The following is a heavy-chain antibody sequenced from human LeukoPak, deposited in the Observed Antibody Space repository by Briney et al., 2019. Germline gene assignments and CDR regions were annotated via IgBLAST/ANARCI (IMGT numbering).Heavy chain of an antibody. CDR1: GFTFSSYA. J-gene: IGHJ6*02. D-gene: IGHD2-15*01. V-gene: IGHV3-21*01. CDR2: ISSSSSYI. Sequence: GGSLRLSCAASGFTFSSYAMSWVRQAPGKGLEWVSSISSSSSYIYYADSVKGRFTISRDNAKNSLYLQMNSLRAEDTAVYYCARELGYCSGGSCYYYGMDVWGQGTTVTVSS. CDR3: ARELGYCSGGSCYYYGMDV.